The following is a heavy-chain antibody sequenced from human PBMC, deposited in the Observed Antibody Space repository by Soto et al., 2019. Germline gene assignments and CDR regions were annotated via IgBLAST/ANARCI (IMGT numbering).Heavy chain of an antibody. CDR1: GGSISSGDYY. Sequence: SETLSLTCTVSGGSISSGDYYWSWIRQPPGKGLEWIGYIYYSGSTYYNPSLKSRVTISVDTSKNQFSLKLSSVTAADTAVYYCARVPRITIFGVVIAHKDGMDVWGQGTTVTV. D-gene: IGHD3-3*01. CDR3: ARVPRITIFGVVIAHKDGMDV. J-gene: IGHJ6*02. V-gene: IGHV4-30-4*01. CDR2: IYYSGST.